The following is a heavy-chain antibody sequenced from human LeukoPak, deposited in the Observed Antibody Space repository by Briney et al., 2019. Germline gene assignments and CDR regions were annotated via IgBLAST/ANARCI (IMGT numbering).Heavy chain of an antibody. CDR3: AREEPAMVT. CDR2: INPNSGGT. V-gene: IGHV1-2*02. D-gene: IGHD5-18*01. J-gene: IGHJ4*02. Sequence: EASVKVSCKASGYTFTGYYMFWVRQAPGQGLEWMGWINPNSGGTNYAQKFQGRVTMTRDTSISTAYMELSRLRSDDTAVYYCAREEPAMVTWGQGTLVTVSS. CDR1: GYTFTGYY.